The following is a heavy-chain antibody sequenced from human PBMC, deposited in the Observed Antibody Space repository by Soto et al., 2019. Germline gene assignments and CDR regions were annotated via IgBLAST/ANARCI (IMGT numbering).Heavy chain of an antibody. CDR1: GGTFSSYA. D-gene: IGHD2-8*01. CDR3: ARAPPKYGTSGLCQEYFDY. CDR2: IIPIFGTA. V-gene: IGHV1-69*06. J-gene: IGHJ4*02. Sequence: QVQLVQSGAEVKKPGSSVKVSCKASGGTFSSYAISWVRQAPGQGLEWMGGIIPIFGTANYAQKIQGRVTITADKYTSTAYMELRSLRSEDKAVYYSARAPPKYGTSGLCQEYFDYWGQGTLVTVSS.